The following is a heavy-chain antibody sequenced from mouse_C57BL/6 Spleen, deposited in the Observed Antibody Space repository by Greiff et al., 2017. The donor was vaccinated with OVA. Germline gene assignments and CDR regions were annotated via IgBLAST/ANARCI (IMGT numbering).Heavy chain of an antibody. Sequence: QVQLQQPGAELVKPGASVKMSCKASGYTFTSYWITWVKQRPGQGLEWIGDIYPGSGSTNYNEKFKSKATLTVDTSYSTAYMQLSSLTSEDSAFYYCARRDYYGSSYVAMDYWGQGTSVTVSS. D-gene: IGHD1-1*01. CDR3: ARRDYYGSSYVAMDY. CDR1: GYTFTSYW. V-gene: IGHV1-55*01. CDR2: IYPGSGST. J-gene: IGHJ4*01.